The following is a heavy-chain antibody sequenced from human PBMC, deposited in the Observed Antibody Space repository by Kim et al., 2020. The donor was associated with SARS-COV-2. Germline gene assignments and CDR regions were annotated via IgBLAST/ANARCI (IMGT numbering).Heavy chain of an antibody. CDR3: AREGWELQPGGAFDY. J-gene: IGHJ4*02. CDR2: INPSGGST. CDR1: GYTFTSYY. D-gene: IGHD1-26*01. Sequence: ASVKVSCKASGYTFTSYYMHWVRQAPGQGLEWMGIINPSGGSTSYAQKFQGRVTMTRDTSTSTVYMELSSLRSEDTAVYYCAREGWELQPGGAFDYWGQGTLVTVSS. V-gene: IGHV1-46*01.